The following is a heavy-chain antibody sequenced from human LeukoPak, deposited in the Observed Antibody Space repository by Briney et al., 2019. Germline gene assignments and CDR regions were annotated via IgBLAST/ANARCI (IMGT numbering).Heavy chain of an antibody. J-gene: IGHJ4*02. CDR3: ARAGQFISARPITFDY. V-gene: IGHV4-59*01. CDR2: IYYSGST. D-gene: IGHD6-6*01. CDR1: GGSISNYY. Sequence: SETLSLTYTVSGGSISNYYWCWIRQPPGKGLEWIGYIYYSGSTNSNPSLKGRVTISLDTSKNQFSLKLISMTAADTAVYYCARAGQFISARPITFDYWGQGSLVTVSS.